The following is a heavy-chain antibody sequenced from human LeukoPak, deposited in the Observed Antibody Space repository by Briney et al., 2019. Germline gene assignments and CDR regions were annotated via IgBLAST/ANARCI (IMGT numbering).Heavy chain of an antibody. CDR3: ANRVGVGAPFDDAFDI. J-gene: IGHJ3*02. CDR2: IYYSGST. CDR1: GCSISSYY. V-gene: IGHV4-59*01. D-gene: IGHD2-15*01. Sequence: SETLSLTRTVSGCSISSYYWSWIWQPPGKGLEWIGYIYYSGSTNYNPSLKSRVTISVDTSKNEFSLKLSSVTAADPAVYYCANRVGVGAPFDDAFDIWGQGTMVTVSS.